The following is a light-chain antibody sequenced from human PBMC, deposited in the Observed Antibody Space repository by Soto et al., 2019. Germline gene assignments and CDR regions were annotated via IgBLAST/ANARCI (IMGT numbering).Light chain of an antibody. Sequence: EIVMTQSPATLSVSPGERATLSCRASQSVSTYLAWYQQRPGQAPRLLIYDASTRATGIPARFSGSGSGTEFTLTISSLQSEDFAVYYCQQYSNWPPSITFGQGTRLEIK. CDR3: QQYSNWPPSIT. V-gene: IGKV3-15*01. CDR1: QSVSTY. J-gene: IGKJ5*01. CDR2: DAS.